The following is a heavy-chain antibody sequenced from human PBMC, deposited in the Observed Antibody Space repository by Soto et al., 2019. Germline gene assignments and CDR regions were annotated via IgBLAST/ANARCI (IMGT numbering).Heavy chain of an antibody. CDR1: GGTFSSYA. D-gene: IGHD1-26*01. CDR3: ARGPTVQSGSYQFDP. CDR2: IIPIFGTA. V-gene: IGHV1-69*12. J-gene: IGHJ5*02. Sequence: QVQLVQSGAEVKKPGSSVKVSCKASGGTFSSYAISWVRQAPGQGLEWMGGIIPIFGTANYAQKFQGRVTITANEPTSTAYIELSRLRSEDTAVYYCARGPTVQSGSYQFDPWGQGTLVTVSS.